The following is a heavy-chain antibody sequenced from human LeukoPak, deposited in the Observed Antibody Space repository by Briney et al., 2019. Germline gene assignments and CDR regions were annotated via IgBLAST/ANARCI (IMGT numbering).Heavy chain of an antibody. V-gene: IGHV3-23*01. J-gene: IGHJ3*02. CDR1: GFTFSNYA. Sequence: PGGPLRLSCAASGFTFSNYAMSWVRQAPGKGLEWVSTISGSGSSTYSADSVKGRLTISRGNSKNTLYLQMNSLRAEDTAVYYCAKDLREYSSSPRNAFDIWGQGTMVTVSS. D-gene: IGHD6-6*01. CDR3: AKDLREYSSSPRNAFDI. CDR2: ISGSGSST.